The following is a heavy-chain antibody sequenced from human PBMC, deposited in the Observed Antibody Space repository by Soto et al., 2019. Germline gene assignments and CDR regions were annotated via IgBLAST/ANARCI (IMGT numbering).Heavy chain of an antibody. CDR3: AKDGDYVWGSYRYDWFDP. J-gene: IGHJ5*02. CDR1: GFTFSSYA. CDR2: ISGSGGST. V-gene: IGHV3-23*01. D-gene: IGHD3-16*02. Sequence: GGSLRLSCAASGFTFSSYAMSWVRQAPGKGLEWVSAISGSGGSTYYADSVKGRFTISRDNSKNTLYLQMNSLRAEDTAVYYCAKDGDYVWGSYRYDWFDPWGQGTLVTVSS.